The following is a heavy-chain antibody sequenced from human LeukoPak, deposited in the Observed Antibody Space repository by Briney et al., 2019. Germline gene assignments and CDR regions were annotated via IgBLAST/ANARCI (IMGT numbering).Heavy chain of an antibody. CDR3: ASGAMTILDY. D-gene: IGHD4/OR15-4a*01. V-gene: IGHV4-59*11. Sequence: PSETLSLTCTVSGGSITSHYWTWIRQPPGKGLEWIGYTHYSDSTNYNSSLRSRATISIDASKNQFSLRLNSVMAADTAVYYCASGAMTILDYWSQGTLVTVSS. CDR2: THYSDST. J-gene: IGHJ4*02. CDR1: GGSITSHY.